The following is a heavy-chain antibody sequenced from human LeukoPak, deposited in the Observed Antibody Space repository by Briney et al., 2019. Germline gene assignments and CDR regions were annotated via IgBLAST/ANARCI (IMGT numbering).Heavy chain of an antibody. Sequence: SETLSLTCTVSGGPISSSSYYWGWIRQPPGKGLEWIGSIYYSGSTYYNPSLKSRVTISVDTSKNQFSLKLSSVTAADTAVYCCARHSGYSSSYDYWGQGTLVTVSS. D-gene: IGHD6-6*01. CDR1: GGPISSSSYY. V-gene: IGHV4-39*01. J-gene: IGHJ4*02. CDR2: IYYSGST. CDR3: ARHSGYSSSYDY.